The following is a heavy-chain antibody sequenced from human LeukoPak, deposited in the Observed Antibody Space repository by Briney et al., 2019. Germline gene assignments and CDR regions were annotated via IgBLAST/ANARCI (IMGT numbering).Heavy chain of an antibody. J-gene: IGHJ3*02. D-gene: IGHD2-2*02. CDR1: GGSISSNNYY. Sequence: SETLSLTCTVSGGSISSNNYYWGWIRQPPGRGLEWIGSIYYSGSTSYNPSLKSRVTISVDTSKNQFSLKLSSVTAADTAVYYCARTLGGYRGYCSSTTCYTGDAFDIWGQGTMVTVSS. V-gene: IGHV4-39*01. CDR2: IYYSGST. CDR3: ARTLGGYRGYCSSTTCYTGDAFDI.